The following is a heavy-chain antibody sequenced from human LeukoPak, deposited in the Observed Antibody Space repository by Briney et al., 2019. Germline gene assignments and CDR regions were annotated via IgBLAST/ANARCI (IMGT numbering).Heavy chain of an antibody. CDR2: MNPNSGNT. CDR1: GYTFTSYD. D-gene: IGHD3-3*01. Sequence: ASVKVSCKASGYTFTSYDINWVRQATGQGLEWMGWMNPNSGNTGYAQKFQGRVTMTRNTSISTAYMELSSLRSEDTAVYYCASYTSAVQLRFLELTQQWGQGTLVTVSS. J-gene: IGHJ4*02. V-gene: IGHV1-8*01. CDR3: ASYTSAVQLRFLELTQQ.